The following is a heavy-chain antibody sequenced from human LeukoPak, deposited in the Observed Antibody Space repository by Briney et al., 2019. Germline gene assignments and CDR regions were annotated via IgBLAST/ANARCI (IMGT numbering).Heavy chain of an antibody. CDR3: ARRFFDY. Sequence: SETLSLTCAVYGGSFSGYYWSWIRQPPGKGLEWIGEINHSGSTNYNPSLKSRVTISVDTSKNQFSLKLSSVTAADTAVYYCARRFFDYWGQGTLVTVSS. CDR1: GGSFSGYY. J-gene: IGHJ4*02. V-gene: IGHV4-34*01. D-gene: IGHD3-3*01. CDR2: INHSGST.